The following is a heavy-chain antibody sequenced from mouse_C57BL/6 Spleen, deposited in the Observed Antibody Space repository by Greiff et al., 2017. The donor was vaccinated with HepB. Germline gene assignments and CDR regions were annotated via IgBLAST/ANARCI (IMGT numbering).Heavy chain of an antibody. CDR1: GYTFTSYW. D-gene: IGHD4-1*01. CDR2: INPSNGGT. J-gene: IGHJ1*03. V-gene: IGHV1-53*01. CDR3: ARTKLGRDWYFDV. Sequence: VQVQQPGTELVKPGASVKLSCKASGYTFTSYWMHWVKQRPGQGLEWIGNINPSNGGTNYNEKFKSKATLTVDKSSSTAYMQLSSLTSEDSAVYYCARTKLGRDWYFDVWGTGTTVTVSS.